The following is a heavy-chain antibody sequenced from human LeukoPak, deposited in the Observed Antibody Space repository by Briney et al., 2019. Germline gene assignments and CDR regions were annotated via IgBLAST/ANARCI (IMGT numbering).Heavy chain of an antibody. CDR3: ARSVYYYGSGSYYNYYYYYMDV. V-gene: IGHV4-39*07. CDR1: GGSISSSSYY. CDR2: INHSGST. J-gene: IGHJ6*03. D-gene: IGHD3-10*01. Sequence: SETLSLTCTVSGGSISSSSYYWGWIRQPPGKGLEWIGEINHSGSTNYNPSLKSRVTISVDTSKNQFSLKLSSVTAADTAVYYCARSVYYYGSGSYYNYYYYYMDVWGKGTTVTISS.